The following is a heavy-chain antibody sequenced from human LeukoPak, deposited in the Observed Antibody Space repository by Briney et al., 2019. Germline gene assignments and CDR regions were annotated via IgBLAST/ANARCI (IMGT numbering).Heavy chain of an antibody. J-gene: IGHJ5*02. CDR2: INHGGST. CDR1: GGSISSYY. D-gene: IGHD2-15*01. CDR3: ASTAVAAATGFDP. V-gene: IGHV4-34*01. Sequence: PSETLSLTCTVSGGSISSYYWSWIRQPPGKGLEWIGEINHGGSTTYNPSLQSRVTISVDTSKKEISLKLTSVTAADTAVYYCASTAVAAATGFDPWGQGTLVTVSS.